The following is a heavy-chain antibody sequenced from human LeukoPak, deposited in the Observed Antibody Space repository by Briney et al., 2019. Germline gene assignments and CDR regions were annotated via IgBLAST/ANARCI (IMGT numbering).Heavy chain of an antibody. V-gene: IGHV1-69*05. CDR3: ARDGDYNGAFDI. D-gene: IGHD4-11*01. J-gene: IGHJ3*02. CDR2: IIPIFGTA. Sequence: SVKVSCKASGGTFSSYAIRWVRQAPGQGLEWMGRIIPIFGTANYAQKFQGRVTITTDESTSTAYMELSSLRSEDTAVYYCARDGDYNGAFDIWGQGTMVTVSS. CDR1: GGTFSSYA.